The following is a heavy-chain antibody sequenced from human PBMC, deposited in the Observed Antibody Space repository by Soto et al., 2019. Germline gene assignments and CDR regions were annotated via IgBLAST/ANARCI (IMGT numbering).Heavy chain of an antibody. Sequence: VGSLRLSCAASGFTFNSFFMHWVRQAPGKGLVWVSRTNGDGSSTSYADSVKGRFTISRDNAKNTLYLQMNSLRAEDTAVYYCARGVGVRGAIIHYYYGMDVWGQGTTVTVSS. J-gene: IGHJ6*02. CDR2: TNGDGSST. CDR1: GFTFNSFF. V-gene: IGHV3-74*01. D-gene: IGHD3-10*01. CDR3: ARGVGVRGAIIHYYYGMDV.